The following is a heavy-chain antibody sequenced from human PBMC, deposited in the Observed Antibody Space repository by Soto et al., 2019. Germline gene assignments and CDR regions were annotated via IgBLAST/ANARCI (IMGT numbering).Heavy chain of an antibody. D-gene: IGHD3-10*01. CDR1: GYSISSSNW. V-gene: IGHV4-28*01. J-gene: IGHJ4*02. Sequence: SETLSLTCAVSGYSISSSNWWGWIRQPPGKGLEWIGYIYYSGSTYYNPSLKSRVTMSVDTSKNQFSLKLSSVTAVDTAVYYCPRTGGRFGDPTDYWGQGTLVTVSS. CDR2: IYYSGST. CDR3: PRTGGRFGDPTDY.